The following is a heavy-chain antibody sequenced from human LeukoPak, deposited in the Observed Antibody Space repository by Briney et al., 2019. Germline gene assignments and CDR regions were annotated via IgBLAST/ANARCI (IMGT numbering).Heavy chain of an antibody. J-gene: IGHJ4*02. D-gene: IGHD4-17*01. CDR3: ARHEDYGDYVSEFDY. V-gene: IGHV4-39*01. CDR2: IYYSGST. CDR1: GGSISSSSYY. Sequence: PSETLSLTCTVSGGSISSSSYYWGWIRQPPGKGLEWIGSIYYSGSTYYNPSLKSRVTISVDTSKNQFSLKLSSVTAAVTAVYYCARHEDYGDYVSEFDYWGQGTLVTVSS.